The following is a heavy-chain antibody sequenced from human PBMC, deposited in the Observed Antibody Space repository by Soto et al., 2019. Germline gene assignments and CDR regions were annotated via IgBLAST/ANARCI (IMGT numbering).Heavy chain of an antibody. Sequence: QVQLVQSGAEVKKPGSSVKVSCKASGGTFSSYAISWVRQAPGQGLEWMGGIIPIFGTANYAQKFQGRVTITADESTSTAYIELSSLRSEDTAVYYCARVYCSGGSCYDDVPAFDIWGQGTMVTVSS. D-gene: IGHD2-15*01. CDR1: GGTFSSYA. V-gene: IGHV1-69*01. CDR3: ARVYCSGGSCYDDVPAFDI. CDR2: IIPIFGTA. J-gene: IGHJ3*02.